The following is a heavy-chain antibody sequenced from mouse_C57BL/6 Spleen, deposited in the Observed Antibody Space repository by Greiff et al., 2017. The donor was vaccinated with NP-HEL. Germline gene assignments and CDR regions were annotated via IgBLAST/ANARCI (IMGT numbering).Heavy chain of an antibody. J-gene: IGHJ4*01. D-gene: IGHD3-2*02. Sequence: VQLQQSGAELVKPGASVKISCKASGYAFSSYWMNWVKQRPGKGLEWIGQIYPGDGDTNYNGKFQGKATLTADKSSSTAYMQLSSLTSEDAAVYFCARRGQLRLDYAMDYWGQGTSVTVSS. CDR2: IYPGDGDT. CDR1: GYAFSSYW. V-gene: IGHV1-80*01. CDR3: ARRGQLRLDYAMDY.